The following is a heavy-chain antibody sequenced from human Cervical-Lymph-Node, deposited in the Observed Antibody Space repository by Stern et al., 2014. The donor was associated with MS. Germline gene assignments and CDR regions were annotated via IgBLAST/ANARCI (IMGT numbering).Heavy chain of an antibody. D-gene: IGHD2-21*01. CDR2: IDCNSGAT. CDR1: TYTFTAYH. Sequence: HVQLVQSGAEVKQPGTSVKVSCKASTYTFTAYHLHWVRQAPGQGLEWMGWIDCNSGATKYAQKFQGRVPMTRDTSISTAYMELSRLTSDDTAVYYCARDAPGPVDQTACYDYWGQGTLVTVSS. V-gene: IGHV1-2*02. J-gene: IGHJ4*02. CDR3: ARDAPGPVDQTACYDY.